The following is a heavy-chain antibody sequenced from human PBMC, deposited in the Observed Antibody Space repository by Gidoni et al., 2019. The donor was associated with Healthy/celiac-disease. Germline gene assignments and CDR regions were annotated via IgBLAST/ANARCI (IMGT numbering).Heavy chain of an antibody. CDR1: GGSFSGYY. V-gene: IGHV4-34*01. D-gene: IGHD3-10*01. CDR3: ARRAYKVRGVRYGMDV. CDR2: INHSGST. Sequence: QVQLQQWGAGLLKPSETLSLTCAVYGGSFSGYYWSWIRQPPGKGREWIGEINHSGSTNYNPSLKSRVTISVDTSKNQFSLKLSSVTAADTAVYYCARRAYKVRGVRYGMDVWGQGTTVTVSS. J-gene: IGHJ6*02.